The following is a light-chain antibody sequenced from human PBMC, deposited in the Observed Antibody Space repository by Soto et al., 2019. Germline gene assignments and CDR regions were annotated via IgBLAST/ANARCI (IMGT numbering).Light chain of an antibody. J-gene: IGLJ1*01. V-gene: IGLV2-14*03. CDR1: SNDVGGYNY. CDR2: DVS. CDR3: SSYTTSNTRQIV. Sequence: QSVLTQPASLSGSPGQSITISCTGNSNDVGGYNYVSWYQHHPGKAPKLMIFDVSNRPSGVSNRFSGSKSGNTASLTISGLQPEDEADYYCSSYTTSNTRQIVFGTGTKVTVL.